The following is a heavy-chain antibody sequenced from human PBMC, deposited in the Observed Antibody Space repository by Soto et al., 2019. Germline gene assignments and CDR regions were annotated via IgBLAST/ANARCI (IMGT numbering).Heavy chain of an antibody. CDR1: GYTFTSYD. Sequence: QVQLVQSGAEVKKPGASVKVSCKASGYTFTSYDINWVRQATGQGLEWMGWMNPNSGNTVYAQKYLGGVTMTRNTSISTAYMVRGSLRSEDTAVYFCLRGSGAYSSGGYGFWGPGTLVTVSS. V-gene: IGHV1-8*01. D-gene: IGHD6-19*01. CDR2: MNPNSGNT. CDR3: LRGSGAYSSGGYGF. J-gene: IGHJ4*02.